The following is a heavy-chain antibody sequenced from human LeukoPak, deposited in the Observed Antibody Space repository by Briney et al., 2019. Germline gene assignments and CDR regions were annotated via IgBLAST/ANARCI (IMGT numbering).Heavy chain of an antibody. J-gene: IGHJ4*02. D-gene: IGHD3-22*01. CDR2: IWYDGSNK. CDR3: ARDKPPPYYYDSSGIFDY. Sequence: GGSLRLSCAASGFSVSSNYMSWVRQAPGKGLEWVAFIWYDGSNKFYADSVKGRFTISRDNSKNTLYLQMNSLRAEDTAVYYCARDKPPPYYYDSSGIFDYWGQGTLVTVSS. CDR1: GFSVSSNY. V-gene: IGHV3-33*08.